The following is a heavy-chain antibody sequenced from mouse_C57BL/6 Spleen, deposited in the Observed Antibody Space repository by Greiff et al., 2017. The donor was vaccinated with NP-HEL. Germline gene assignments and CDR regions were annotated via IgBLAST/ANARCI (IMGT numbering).Heavy chain of an antibody. CDR2: ISDGGSYT. Sequence: EVQGVESGGGLVKPGGSLKLSCAASGFTFSSYAMSWVRQTPEKRLEWVATISDGGSYTYYPDNVKGRFTISRDNAKNNLYLQMSHLKSEDTAMYYCARVYSNYEAMDYWGQGTSVTVSS. V-gene: IGHV5-4*01. CDR3: ARVYSNYEAMDY. CDR1: GFTFSSYA. J-gene: IGHJ4*01. D-gene: IGHD2-5*01.